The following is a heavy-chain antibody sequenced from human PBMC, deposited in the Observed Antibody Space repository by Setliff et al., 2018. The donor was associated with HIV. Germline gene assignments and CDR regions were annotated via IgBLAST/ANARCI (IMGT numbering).Heavy chain of an antibody. Sequence: GGSLRLSCAPSGFTFSKYAMYWVRQAPGKGLVWVSRINTDGSSTNYADSVKGRFAISRDHAKNTLYLQMNSLRAEDTAVYYCVASGNSGYWGQGTLVTVSS. CDR1: GFTFSKYA. CDR3: VASGNSGY. D-gene: IGHD7-27*01. J-gene: IGHJ4*02. V-gene: IGHV3-74*01. CDR2: INTDGSST.